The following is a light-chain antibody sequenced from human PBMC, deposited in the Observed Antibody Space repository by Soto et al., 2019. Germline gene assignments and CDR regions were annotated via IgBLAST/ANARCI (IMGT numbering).Light chain of an antibody. J-gene: IGKJ2*01. Sequence: EIVMTKPPATRSLSPGERVTLSGRASESLSTYLAWYQQKPGQAPRLLIYGASTKATGIPARFSGSGSATDFTLTIRSLQSEDFAVYYCQSSNDWPFTFGQGTQLEI. CDR2: GAS. V-gene: IGKV3-15*01. CDR3: QSSNDWPFT. CDR1: ESLSTY.